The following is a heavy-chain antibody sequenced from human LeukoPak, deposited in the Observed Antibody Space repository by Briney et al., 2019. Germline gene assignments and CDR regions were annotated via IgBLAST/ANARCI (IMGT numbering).Heavy chain of an antibody. J-gene: IGHJ4*02. CDR2: ISASGRTT. D-gene: IGHD1-26*01. CDR1: GVPFNHYS. CDR3: ASQSSGSSTRAPDF. Sequence: SLRLSCAASGVPFNHYSLNWVRQPPGKGLEWISYISASGRTTYYADSVKGRFTISRDHATLYLHMDTLRSEDTALYYCASQSSGSSTRAPDFWGLGNL. V-gene: IGHV3-48*01.